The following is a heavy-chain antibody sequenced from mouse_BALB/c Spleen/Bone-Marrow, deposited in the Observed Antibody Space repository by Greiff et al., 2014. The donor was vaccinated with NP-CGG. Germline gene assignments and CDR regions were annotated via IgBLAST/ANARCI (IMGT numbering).Heavy chain of an antibody. V-gene: IGHV1S135*01. D-gene: IGHD2-14*01. CDR2: IDPYSGGT. CDR1: GYAFTNYN. Sequence: EVQLQQSGPELVKPGASVEVSCKASGYAFTNYNMNWVKQSHGKSLEWIGYIDPYSGGTNYNQKFRGKATLTVDKSSSTAYMHLNSLTSEDSAVYYCSRGVLAYFDYWGQGTTLTVSS. J-gene: IGHJ2*01. CDR3: SRGVLAYFDY.